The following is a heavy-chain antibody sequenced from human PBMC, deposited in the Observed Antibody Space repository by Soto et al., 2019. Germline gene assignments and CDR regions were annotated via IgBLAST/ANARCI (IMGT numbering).Heavy chain of an antibody. V-gene: IGHV1-24*01. CDR2: FDPEDGET. CDR3: AKDVHSGSYYKVTFDI. J-gene: IGHJ3*02. D-gene: IGHD1-26*01. Sequence: ASVKVSCKVSGYTLTELSMHWVRQAPGKGLEWMGGFDPEDGETIYAQKFQGRVTMTEDTSTDTAYMELSSLRSEDTAVYYCAKDVHSGSYYKVTFDIWGQGTMVTVSS. CDR1: GYTLTELS.